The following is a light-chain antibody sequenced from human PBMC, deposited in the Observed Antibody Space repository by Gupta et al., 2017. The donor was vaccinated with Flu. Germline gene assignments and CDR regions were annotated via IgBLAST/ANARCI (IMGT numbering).Light chain of an antibody. CDR2: DTS. CDR1: QSVANY. J-gene: IGKJ5*01. CDR3: RQRMSWPFT. V-gene: IGKV3-11*01. Sequence: EIVLTQSPATLSLSPGERATLSCRASQSVANYLAWYQQKPGQAPRLLISDTSGRATAIPARFSGSGSGTDFTLTINSLQPEDFAVYYCRQRMSWPFTFGQGTLLVIK.